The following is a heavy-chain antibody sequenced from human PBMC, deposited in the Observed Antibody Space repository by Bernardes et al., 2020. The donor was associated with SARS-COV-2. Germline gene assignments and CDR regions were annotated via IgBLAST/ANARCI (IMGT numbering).Heavy chain of an antibody. D-gene: IGHD6-13*01. Sequence: SVKVSCKASGGTLSTYTISWVRQAPGQGLEWMGRLIPILGIPNYAQKFQGRLTITADKSTTTAYMELSSLTSDDTAVYYCARDSKAAPGVDSWGQGTLVTVSS. CDR1: GGTLSTYT. J-gene: IGHJ4*02. V-gene: IGHV1-69*04. CDR2: LIPILGIP. CDR3: ARDSKAAPGVDS.